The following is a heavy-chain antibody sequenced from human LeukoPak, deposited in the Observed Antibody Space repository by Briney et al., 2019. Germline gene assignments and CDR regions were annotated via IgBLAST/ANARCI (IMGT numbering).Heavy chain of an antibody. CDR2: IYHSGST. Sequence: SETLSLTCTVSGGSISSGGYSWSWIRQPPGKGLEWIGYIYHSGSTYYNPSLKSRVTISVDRSKNQFSLKLSSVTAADTAVYYCARKGAGLSSGWYGEFDPWGQGTLVTVSS. J-gene: IGHJ5*02. V-gene: IGHV4-30-2*01. D-gene: IGHD6-19*01. CDR1: GGSISSGGYS. CDR3: ARKGAGLSSGWYGEFDP.